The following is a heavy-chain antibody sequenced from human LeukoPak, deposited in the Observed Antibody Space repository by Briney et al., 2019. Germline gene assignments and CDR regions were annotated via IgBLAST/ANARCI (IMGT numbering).Heavy chain of an antibody. Sequence: PGGSLRLSCAASGFTFSTYAMSWVRQAPGKGLEWVSGISGSGGSTYYADSVKGRFTISRDNAKNSLSLQMNSLRAEDTAVYFCARGRDTVVVPAAVDYWGQGTLVTVSS. D-gene: IGHD2-2*01. V-gene: IGHV3-23*01. J-gene: IGHJ4*02. CDR3: ARGRDTVVVPAAVDY. CDR1: GFTFSTYA. CDR2: ISGSGGST.